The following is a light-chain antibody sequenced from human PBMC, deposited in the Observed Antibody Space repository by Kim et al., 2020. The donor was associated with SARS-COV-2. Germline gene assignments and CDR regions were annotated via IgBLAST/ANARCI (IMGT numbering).Light chain of an antibody. CDR1: QSISSH. Sequence: DIQMTQSPSSLSASVGDRVTITCRTTQSISSHLNWYQQKPGKAPKLLIYAASTLQSGVPSRFSGAGSETDFTLTISSLQPEDFATYYCQQSFSTPWLSFGGGTKVDIK. J-gene: IGKJ4*01. CDR2: AAS. V-gene: IGKV1-39*01. CDR3: QQSFSTPWLS.